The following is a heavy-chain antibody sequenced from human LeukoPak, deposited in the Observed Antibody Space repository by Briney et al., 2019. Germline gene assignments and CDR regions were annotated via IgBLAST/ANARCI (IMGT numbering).Heavy chain of an antibody. Sequence: PSETLSLTCTVSGGSISSYYWSWIRQPAGKGLEWIGRIYTSGSTNYNPSLKSRVTTSVDTSKNQFSLKLSSVTAADTAVYYCATEPIAAAGDPFDYWGQGTLVTVSS. J-gene: IGHJ4*02. CDR2: IYTSGST. V-gene: IGHV4-4*07. CDR3: ATEPIAAAGDPFDY. D-gene: IGHD6-13*01. CDR1: GGSISSYY.